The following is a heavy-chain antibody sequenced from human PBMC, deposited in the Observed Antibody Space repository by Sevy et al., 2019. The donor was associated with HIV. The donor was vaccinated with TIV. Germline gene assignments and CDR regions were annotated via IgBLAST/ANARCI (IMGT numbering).Heavy chain of an antibody. CDR2: ISSNSNDI. V-gene: IGHV3-21*01. D-gene: IGHD6-6*01. CDR1: GFIFSNYN. J-gene: IGHJ4*02. Sequence: GALRLSCAASGFIFSNYNMKWVRQAPGKGLEWVSSISSNSNDIYYGDSVKGRFTISRDNAKNSLYLQMNSLRAEDTAVYYCARKMEQLVPDYWGQGTLVTVSS. CDR3: ARKMEQLVPDY.